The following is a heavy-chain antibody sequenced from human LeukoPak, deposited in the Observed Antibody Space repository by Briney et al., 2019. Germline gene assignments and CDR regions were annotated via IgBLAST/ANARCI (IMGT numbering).Heavy chain of an antibody. J-gene: IGHJ4*02. CDR3: AKDSSSGSYLVDY. CDR2: IKQDGSEK. Sequence: PGGSLRLSCAASGFTFSSYWMSWVRQAPGKGLEWVANIKQDGSEKYYVDSVKGRFTISRDNSKNTLYLQMSSLRAEDTAVYYCAKDSSSGSYLVDYWGQGTLVTASS. V-gene: IGHV3-7*01. D-gene: IGHD1-26*01. CDR1: GFTFSSYW.